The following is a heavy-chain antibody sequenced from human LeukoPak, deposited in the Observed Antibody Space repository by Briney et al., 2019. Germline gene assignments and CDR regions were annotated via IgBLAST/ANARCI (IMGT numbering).Heavy chain of an antibody. J-gene: IGHJ5*02. CDR1: GYTFTGYY. Sequence: ASVKVSCKASGYTFTGYYMHWVRQAPGQGLEWMGWNNPNSGGTNYAQKFQGRVTMTRDTSISTAYMELSRLRSDDTAVYYCARSSGSSSWYWFDPWGQGTLVTVSS. CDR3: ARSSGSSSWYWFDP. V-gene: IGHV1-2*02. CDR2: NNPNSGGT. D-gene: IGHD6-13*01.